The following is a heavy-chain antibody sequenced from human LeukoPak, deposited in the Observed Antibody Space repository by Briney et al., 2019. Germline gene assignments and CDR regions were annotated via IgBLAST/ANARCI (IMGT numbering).Heavy chain of an antibody. Sequence: PSETLSLTCTVSGGSISSYYWSWIRQPPGKGLEWIGEINHSGSTNYNPSLKSRVTISVDTSKNQFSLKLSSVTAADTAVYYCARGPTDYGDYLINYFDYWGQGTLVTVSS. CDR3: ARGPTDYGDYLINYFDY. CDR1: GGSISSYY. V-gene: IGHV4-34*01. D-gene: IGHD4-17*01. CDR2: INHSGST. J-gene: IGHJ4*02.